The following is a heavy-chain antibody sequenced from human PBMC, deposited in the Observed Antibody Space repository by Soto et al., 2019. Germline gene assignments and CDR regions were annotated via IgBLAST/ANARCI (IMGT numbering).Heavy chain of an antibody. V-gene: IGHV1-2*02. Sequence: ASVKVSCKASGYTFTGYYMHWVRQAPGQGLEWMGWINPNSGGTNYAQKFQGRVTMTRDTSISTAYMELSRLRSDDTAVYYCARDGDFPCGGGSCQYYYYYGMDVWGQGTTVTVSS. CDR3: ARDGDFPCGGGSCQYYYYYGMDV. J-gene: IGHJ6*02. D-gene: IGHD2-15*01. CDR1: GYTFTGYY. CDR2: INPNSGGT.